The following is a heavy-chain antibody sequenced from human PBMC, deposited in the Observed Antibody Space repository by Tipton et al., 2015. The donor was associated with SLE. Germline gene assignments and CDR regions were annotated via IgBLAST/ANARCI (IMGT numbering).Heavy chain of an antibody. Sequence: TLSLTCTVSGDSISTGGYYWSWIRQHPGKGLEWIGYIYYSGSTYYNPSLRSRTTILVDTSKDQFSLQLSSVTAADTAMYYCARGLRWSSNAFDIWGRGTMVTVSS. V-gene: IGHV4-31*03. CDR2: IYYSGST. CDR3: ARGLRWSSNAFDI. CDR1: GDSISTGGYY. J-gene: IGHJ3*02. D-gene: IGHD4-23*01.